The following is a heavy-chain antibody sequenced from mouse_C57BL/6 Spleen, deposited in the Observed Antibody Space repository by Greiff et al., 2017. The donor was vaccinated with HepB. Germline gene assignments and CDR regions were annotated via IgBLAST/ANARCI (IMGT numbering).Heavy chain of an antibody. CDR2: IDPSDSYT. D-gene: IGHD2-5*01. CDR3: ARYSRYWYFDV. CDR1: GYTFTSYW. V-gene: IGHV1-69*01. J-gene: IGHJ1*03. Sequence: QVQLKQPGAELVMPGASVKLSCKASGYTFTSYWMHWVKQRPGQGLEWIGEIDPSDSYTNYNQKFKGKSTLTVDKSSSTAYMQLSSLTSEDSAVYYCARYSRYWYFDVWGTGTTVTVSS.